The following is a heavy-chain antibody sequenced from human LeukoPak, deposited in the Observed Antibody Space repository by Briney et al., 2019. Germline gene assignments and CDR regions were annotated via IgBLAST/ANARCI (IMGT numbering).Heavy chain of an antibody. CDR3: ASATSGTDIFAHY. J-gene: IGHJ4*02. CDR1: GGSISSSNW. CDR2: IYHSGST. V-gene: IGHV4-4*02. D-gene: IGHD3-3*02. Sequence: SETLSLTCAVSGGSISSSNWWSWVRQPPGKGLEWIGEIYHSGSTNYNPSLKCRVTISVDKSKNQFSLKLSSVTAADTAVYYCASATSGTDIFAHYWGQGTLVTVSS.